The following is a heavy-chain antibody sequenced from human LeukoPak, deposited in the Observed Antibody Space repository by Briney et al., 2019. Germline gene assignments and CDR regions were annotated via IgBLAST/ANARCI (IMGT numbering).Heavy chain of an antibody. CDR2: ISYDGSYN. J-gene: IGHJ6*02. D-gene: IGHD3-10*01. Sequence: GGSLRLSCAASGFTFSTYGMHWVRQAPGKGLEWVAVISYDGSYNYYADSVKGRLTSSRDNSKNTLYLQMNSLRAEDTAVYYCAKDRGYKDGSGSYYDYYYYGMDVWGQGTTVTVSS. CDR3: AKDRGYKDGSGSYYDYYYYGMDV. CDR1: GFTFSTYG. V-gene: IGHV3-30*18.